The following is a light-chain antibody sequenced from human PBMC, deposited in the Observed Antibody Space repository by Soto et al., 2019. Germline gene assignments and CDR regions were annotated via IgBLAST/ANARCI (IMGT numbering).Light chain of an antibody. CDR2: GAS. Sequence: EIAMTQSPATLSVSPGERATLSCRASQSVNSNLAWYQQKPGQAPRLLIYGASTRATGIPARFSGSGSGKEFTVTISSLQSEDFAVYSCQQYNNWPLTFGGGTKVEIK. V-gene: IGKV3-15*01. CDR3: QQYNNWPLT. CDR1: QSVNSN. J-gene: IGKJ4*01.